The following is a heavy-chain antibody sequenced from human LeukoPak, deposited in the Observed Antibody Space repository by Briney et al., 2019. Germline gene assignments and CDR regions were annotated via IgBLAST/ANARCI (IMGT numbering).Heavy chain of an antibody. CDR3: ARGQLYDFWSGRYYYYYYMDV. Sequence: SETLSLTCAVYGGSFSGYYWSWIRQPPGKGLEWIGEINHSGSTNYNPSLKSRVTISVDTSKNQFSLKLSSVTAADTAVYYCARGQLYDFWSGRYYYYYYMDVWGKGTTVTVSS. CDR2: INHSGST. J-gene: IGHJ6*03. CDR1: GGSFSGYY. D-gene: IGHD3-3*01. V-gene: IGHV4-34*01.